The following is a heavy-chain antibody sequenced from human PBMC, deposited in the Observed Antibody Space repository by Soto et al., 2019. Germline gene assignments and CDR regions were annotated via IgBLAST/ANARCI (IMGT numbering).Heavy chain of an antibody. CDR2: IYYSGST. D-gene: IGHD3-22*01. J-gene: IGHJ4*02. Sequence: YYWNWIRQTPGKGLEWIGYIYYSGSTYYNPSLKSRITISVDTSKNQFSLKLSSVTAADTAVYYCARASSSGSYFFDYWGQGTLVTVSS. CDR3: ARASSSGSYFFDY. V-gene: IGHV4-30-4*01. CDR1: YY.